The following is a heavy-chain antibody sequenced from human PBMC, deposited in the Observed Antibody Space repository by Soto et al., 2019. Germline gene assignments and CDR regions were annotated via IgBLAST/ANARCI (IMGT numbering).Heavy chain of an antibody. Sequence: GVLRLSCAGSGFTFGDSYMSWIRQAPGKGLEWLSYISPGSRYPAYADSVKGRFTISRDNAKRSLYLQMMSLTAEDTAVYYCVNGGEAAATDYYYYYGMDVWGQGATVTVSS. J-gene: IGHJ6*02. D-gene: IGHD3-16*01. CDR1: GFTFGDSY. CDR2: ISPGSRYP. V-gene: IGHV3-11*06. CDR3: VNGGEAAATDYYYYYGMDV.